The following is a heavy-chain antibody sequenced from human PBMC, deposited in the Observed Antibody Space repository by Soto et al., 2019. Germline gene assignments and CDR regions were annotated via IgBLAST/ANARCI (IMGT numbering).Heavy chain of an antibody. CDR1: GFPFNTYA. V-gene: IGHV3-23*01. D-gene: IGHD1-1*01. J-gene: IGHJ2*01. Sequence: GGSLRLSCAASGFPFNTYAMNWVRQAPGKGLEWVSVISGSGDDTYYADTVKGRFTISRDNSKNTLFLQMDSLRPEDTAIYYCAKGGTTGTTNSHSWYFHLRGRGTLVTVS. CDR3: AKGGTTGTTNSHSWYFHL. CDR2: ISGSGDDT.